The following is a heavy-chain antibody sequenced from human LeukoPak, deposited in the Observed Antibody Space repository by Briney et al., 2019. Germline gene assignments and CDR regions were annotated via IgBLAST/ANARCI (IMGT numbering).Heavy chain of an antibody. CDR2: ISSSGTPI. CDR1: GFTFSSYE. Sequence: GGSLRHSCAASGFTFSSYEMNWVRQAPGKGLEWVSYISSSGTPIHYADSVKGRFTISRDNAKNSLFLQMNSLRAEDTAVYYCAREKTACGGDCYDSWGQGTLVTVSS. V-gene: IGHV3-48*03. D-gene: IGHD2-21*01. J-gene: IGHJ4*02. CDR3: AREKTACGGDCYDS.